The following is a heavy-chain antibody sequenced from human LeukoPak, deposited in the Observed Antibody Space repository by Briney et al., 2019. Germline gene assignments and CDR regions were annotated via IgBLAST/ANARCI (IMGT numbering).Heavy chain of an antibody. V-gene: IGHV4-4*07. D-gene: IGHD2-21*02. CDR1: GGSISSYY. CDR2: IYTSGST. J-gene: IGHJ5*02. Sequence: TASETLSPTCTVSGGSISSYYWSWIRQPAGKGLEWIGRIYTSGSTNYNPSLKSRVTMSVDTSKNQFSLKLSSVTAADTAVYYCARDWEVVTAIRDNWFDPWGQGTLVTVSS. CDR3: ARDWEVVTAIRDNWFDP.